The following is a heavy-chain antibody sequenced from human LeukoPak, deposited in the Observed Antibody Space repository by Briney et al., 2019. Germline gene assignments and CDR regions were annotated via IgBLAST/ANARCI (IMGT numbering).Heavy chain of an antibody. Sequence: GESLKISCKGSGYSFTTHWIGWVRQMPGKGLEWMGVIYPGDSDTRYSPSFQGQVTISADKSVSTAYLQWISLKAPDSAIYYCARQQWSERYFNLWGRGTLVTVSS. D-gene: IGHD6-19*01. CDR1: GYSFTTHW. CDR2: IYPGDSDT. CDR3: ARQQWSERYFNL. V-gene: IGHV5-51*01. J-gene: IGHJ2*01.